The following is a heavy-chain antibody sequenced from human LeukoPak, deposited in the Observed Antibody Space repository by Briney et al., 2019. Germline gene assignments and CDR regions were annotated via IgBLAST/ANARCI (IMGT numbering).Heavy chain of an antibody. CDR3: AKDRRAYDILTGFYSIH. J-gene: IGHJ4*02. CDR2: FDPEDGET. Sequence: ASVKVSCKVSGYTLTELSMHWVRQAPGKGLEWMGGFDPEDGETIYAQKFQGRVTMTEDTSTDTAYMELSSLRAEDTALYYCAKDRRAYDILTGFYSIHWGQGTLVTVSS. D-gene: IGHD3-9*01. CDR1: GYTLTELS. V-gene: IGHV1-24*01.